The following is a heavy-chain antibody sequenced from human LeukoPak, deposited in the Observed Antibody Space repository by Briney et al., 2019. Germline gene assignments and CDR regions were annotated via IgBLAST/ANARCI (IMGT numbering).Heavy chain of an antibody. V-gene: IGHV3-48*02. Sequence: PGGSLRLSCAASGFTFNSYAMSWVRQAPGKGLEWVSYISSSGSTKYYADSVKGRFTISRDNAQNSLYLQMNSLRDEDTAVYYCAIEGYCSGGTCYTNWFDTWGQGTLVTVSS. CDR2: ISSSGSTK. D-gene: IGHD2-15*01. CDR1: GFTFNSYA. J-gene: IGHJ5*02. CDR3: AIEGYCSGGTCYTNWFDT.